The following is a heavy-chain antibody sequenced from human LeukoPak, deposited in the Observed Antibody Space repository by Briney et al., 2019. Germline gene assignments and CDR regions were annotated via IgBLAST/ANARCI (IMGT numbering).Heavy chain of an antibody. CDR3: ANGGTYSSGP. D-gene: IGHD3-22*01. Sequence: PGGSLRLSCEASGFTFSIYSMNWVRQAPGKGLEWVATIKPDGSAQYYVDSVKGRFTISRDNAKNSLFLQINSLRAEDTAVYYCANGGTYSSGPWGQGTLVTVSS. CDR2: IKPDGSAQ. J-gene: IGHJ5*02. CDR1: GFTFSIYS. V-gene: IGHV3-7*01.